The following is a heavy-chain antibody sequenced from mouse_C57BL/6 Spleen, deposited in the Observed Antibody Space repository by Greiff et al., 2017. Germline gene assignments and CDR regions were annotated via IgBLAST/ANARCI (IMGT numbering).Heavy chain of an antibody. V-gene: IGHV5-4*01. Sequence: EVQLVESGGGLVKPGGSLKLSCAASGFTFSSYAMSWVRQTPEKRLEWVATISDGGSYTYYPDNVKGRFTISRDNAKNNLYLQMSHLKSEDTAMYYGVIYYGSPFAYWGQGTLVTVSA. J-gene: IGHJ3*01. D-gene: IGHD2-1*01. CDR3: VIYYGSPFAY. CDR2: ISDGGSYT. CDR1: GFTFSSYA.